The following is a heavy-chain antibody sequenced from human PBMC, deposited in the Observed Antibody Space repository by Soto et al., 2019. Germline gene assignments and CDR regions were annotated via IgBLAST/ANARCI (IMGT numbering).Heavy chain of an antibody. CDR1: GGSISSGGYY. D-gene: IGHD3-22*01. Sequence: PSETLSLTCTVSGGSISSGGYYWSWIRQHPGKGLEWIGYIYYSGSTYYNPSLKSRVTISVDTSKNQFSLKLSSVTAADTAVYYCARGPGTYYYDSSGYLFDYWGQGTLVTVSA. CDR2: IYYSGST. J-gene: IGHJ4*02. V-gene: IGHV4-31*03. CDR3: ARGPGTYYYDSSGYLFDY.